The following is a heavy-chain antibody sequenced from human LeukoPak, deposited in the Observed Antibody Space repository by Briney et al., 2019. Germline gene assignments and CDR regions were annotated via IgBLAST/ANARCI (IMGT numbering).Heavy chain of an antibody. J-gene: IGHJ4*02. CDR2: MNPNSGNT. D-gene: IGHD3-10*01. CDR1: GYTFTSYD. Sequence: ASVKVSCKASGYTFTSYDINWVRQATGQGLEWMGWMNPNSGNTGYAQKFQGRVTMTRNTSISTAYMELSSLRSEDTAVYYCARGPLNYYGSGSYYFDYWGQGTLVTVSS. CDR3: ARGPLNYYGSGSYYFDY. V-gene: IGHV1-8*01.